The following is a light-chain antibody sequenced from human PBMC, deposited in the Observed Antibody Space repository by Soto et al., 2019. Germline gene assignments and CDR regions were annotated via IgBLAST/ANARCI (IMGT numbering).Light chain of an antibody. Sequence: QSVLTQPASVSGSPGQSITISCTGTSSDVGGYNYVSWYQQHPGKVPKLMIYDVSNRPSGVSNRFSGSKSGNTASLTISGLQAGDEADYYCSRYTSSSTYVFGIGTRVSV. CDR3: SRYTSSSTYV. V-gene: IGLV2-14*03. J-gene: IGLJ1*01. CDR1: SSDVGGYNY. CDR2: DVS.